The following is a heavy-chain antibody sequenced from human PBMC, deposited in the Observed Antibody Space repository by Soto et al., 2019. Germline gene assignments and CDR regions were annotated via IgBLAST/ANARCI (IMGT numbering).Heavy chain of an antibody. Sequence: SVKVSCKASGGTFSSYAISWVRQAPGQGLEWMGGIIPIFGTANYAQKFQGRVTITADESTSTAYMELSSLRSEDTAVYYCAASYYYDSSGYYRHFDYWGQGTLVTVSS. V-gene: IGHV1-69*13. J-gene: IGHJ4*02. D-gene: IGHD3-22*01. CDR3: AASYYYDSSGYYRHFDY. CDR1: GGTFSSYA. CDR2: IIPIFGTA.